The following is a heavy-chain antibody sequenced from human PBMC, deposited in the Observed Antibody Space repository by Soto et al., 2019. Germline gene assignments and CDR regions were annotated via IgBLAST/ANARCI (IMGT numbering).Heavy chain of an antibody. D-gene: IGHD3-10*01. J-gene: IGHJ5*02. Sequence: SGGSQRLSCAASGFTVSSHYASWMRQTPGKGLEWVSVIYSGGSTYYADSVKGRFTISRDNSKNTLYLQMNSLRAEDTAVYYCARGPMVRGVIITPWFDPWGQGTLVTVSS. CDR3: ARGPMVRGVIITPWFDP. CDR1: GFTVSSHY. V-gene: IGHV3-53*01. CDR2: IYSGGST.